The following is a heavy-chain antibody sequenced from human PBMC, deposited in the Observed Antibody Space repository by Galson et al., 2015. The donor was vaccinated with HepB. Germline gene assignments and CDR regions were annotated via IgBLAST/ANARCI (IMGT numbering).Heavy chain of an antibody. CDR1: GFTFSGSA. V-gene: IGHV3-73*01. D-gene: IGHD3-10*01. J-gene: IGHJ4*02. CDR2: IRSKANSYAT. Sequence: LRLSCAASGFTFSGSAMHWVRQASGKGLEWVGRIRSKANSYATAYAASVKGRFTISRDDSKNTAYLQMNSLKTEDTAVYYCTSRITMVIGRGYSHNDYWGQGTLVTVSS. CDR3: TSRITMVIGRGYSHNDY.